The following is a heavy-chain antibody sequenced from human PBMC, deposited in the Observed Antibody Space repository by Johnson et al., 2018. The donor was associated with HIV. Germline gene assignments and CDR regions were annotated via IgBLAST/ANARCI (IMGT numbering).Heavy chain of an antibody. D-gene: IGHD3-22*01. J-gene: IGHJ3*02. CDR3: ARDPSYDMAHTDGFDI. Sequence: QVQLVESGGGVVQPGRSLRLSCAASGFTFSSYAMHWVRQAPGKGLEWVAVISYDGSNKYYADSVKGRFTFSRDNAKNSLYLQMNSLRAEDTAVYYCARDPSYDMAHTDGFDIWGQGTMVTVSS. V-gene: IGHV3-30-3*01. CDR2: ISYDGSNK. CDR1: GFTFSSYA.